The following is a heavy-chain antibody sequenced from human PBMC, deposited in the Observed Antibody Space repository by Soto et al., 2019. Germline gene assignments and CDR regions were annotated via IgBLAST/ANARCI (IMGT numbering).Heavy chain of an antibody. V-gene: IGHV1-3*01. CDR2: ITAGDGKT. Sequence: QVHLVQSGAEVKKTGASVKVSCKASGYNFTQYTIHWVRQAPGQRLEWMGWITAGDGKTQYSKKFQTRVTIRSDVSATTVYMDLYSLTSEDTAVYYCARDLYSSSFFWFDAWGRGTLVIVSS. J-gene: IGHJ5*02. CDR3: ARDLYSSSFFWFDA. D-gene: IGHD2-2*01. CDR1: GYNFTQYT.